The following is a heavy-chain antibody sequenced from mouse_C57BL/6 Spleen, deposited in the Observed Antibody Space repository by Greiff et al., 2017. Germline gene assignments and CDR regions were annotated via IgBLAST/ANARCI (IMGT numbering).Heavy chain of an antibody. D-gene: IGHD1-1*01. Sequence: EVKVVESGGGLVKPGGSLKLSCAASGFTFSDYGMHWVRQAPEKGLEWVAYISSGSSTIYYADTVKGRFTISRDNAKNTLFLQMTSLRSEDTAMYYCAKVATRFYYAMDYWGQGTSGTVSS. CDR1: GFTFSDYG. V-gene: IGHV5-17*01. J-gene: IGHJ4*01. CDR2: ISSGSSTI. CDR3: AKVATRFYYAMDY.